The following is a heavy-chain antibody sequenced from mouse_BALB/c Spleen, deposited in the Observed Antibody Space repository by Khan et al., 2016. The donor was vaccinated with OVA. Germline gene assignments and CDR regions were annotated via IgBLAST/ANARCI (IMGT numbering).Heavy chain of an antibody. Sequence: EVELVESGPELVKPGASVKISCKASGYSFTGYFMNWVMQSHGKSLEWIGRINPHIGETFYNQKFKGKATLTVDESSSTAHMELRSLASEDSAVYYCPRIYGSDFDYWGQGTTLTVSS. J-gene: IGHJ2*01. CDR1: GYSFTGYF. V-gene: IGHV1-20*02. CDR2: INPHIGET. CDR3: PRIYGSDFDY. D-gene: IGHD1-1*01.